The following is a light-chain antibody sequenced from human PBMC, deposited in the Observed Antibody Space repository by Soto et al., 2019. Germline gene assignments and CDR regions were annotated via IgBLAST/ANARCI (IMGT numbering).Light chain of an antibody. V-gene: IGKV3-15*01. CDR2: GAS. CDR3: QQYSYWPLT. Sequence: EIVMTQSPATLSVSPGERATLSCRASQSVSSKLAWYQQKPGQAPRLLIYGASTKDTGIPARFSGSGAGTEFTLTISSLLSEDVAVYYCQQYSYWPLTFGGGTKVEIK. J-gene: IGKJ4*01. CDR1: QSVSSK.